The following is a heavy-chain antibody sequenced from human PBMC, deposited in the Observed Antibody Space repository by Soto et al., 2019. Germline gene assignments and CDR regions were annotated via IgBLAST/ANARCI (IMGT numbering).Heavy chain of an antibody. D-gene: IGHD2-15*01. CDR2: ISGGTTYI. J-gene: IGHJ4*02. V-gene: IGHV3-21*01. CDR3: AREAVVAGYFDY. CDR1: EFTFRTYT. Sequence: PGGSLRLSCAASEFTFRTYTMNWVRQAPGKGLEWVSSISGGTTYISYADSVKGRFTISRDNAKNSLHLQMNSLRAEDTAVYYCAREAVVAGYFDYWGQGTLVTSPQ.